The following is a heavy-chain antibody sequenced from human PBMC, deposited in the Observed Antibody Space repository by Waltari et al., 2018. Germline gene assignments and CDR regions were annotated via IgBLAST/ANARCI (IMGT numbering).Heavy chain of an antibody. CDR3: ARGFGKQRDGMDV. Sequence: QVQLVQSGAEVKKPGSSVTVSCKASGGTFSSYTISWVRQAPGQGLEWMGRIIPILGIANDAQKCQGRVTITADKSTSTAYMELSSLRSEDTAVYYCARGFGKQRDGMDVWGQGTTVTVSS. CDR2: IIPILGIA. V-gene: IGHV1-69*02. CDR1: GGTFSSYT. J-gene: IGHJ6*02. D-gene: IGHD6-25*01.